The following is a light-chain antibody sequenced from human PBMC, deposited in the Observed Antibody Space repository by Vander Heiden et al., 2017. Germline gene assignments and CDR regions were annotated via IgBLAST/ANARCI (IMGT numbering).Light chain of an antibody. Sequence: NFMLTQPHSVSESPGKTVTISCTRSSGSIASNYVQWYQQRPGSSPTTVIYEDNQRPSGVPDRFSGSIDSSSNSASLTISGLKTEDEADYYCQSYDSSNLVFGGGTKLTGL. CDR3: QSYDSSNLV. V-gene: IGLV6-57*01. CDR1: SGSIASNY. J-gene: IGLJ2*01. CDR2: EDN.